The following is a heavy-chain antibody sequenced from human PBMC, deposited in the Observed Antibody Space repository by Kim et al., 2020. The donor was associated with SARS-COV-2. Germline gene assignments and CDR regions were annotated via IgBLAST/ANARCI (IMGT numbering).Heavy chain of an antibody. CDR3: AREAGGYKMGAFDI. CDR1: GFTFSSYG. CDR2: IWYDGSNK. J-gene: IGHJ3*02. D-gene: IGHD5-12*01. Sequence: GGSLRLSCAASGFTFSSYGMHWVRQAPGKGLEWVAVIWYDGSNKYYADSVKGRFTISRDNSKNTLYLQMNSLRAEDTAVYYCAREAGGYKMGAFDIWGQGTMVTVSS. V-gene: IGHV3-33*01.